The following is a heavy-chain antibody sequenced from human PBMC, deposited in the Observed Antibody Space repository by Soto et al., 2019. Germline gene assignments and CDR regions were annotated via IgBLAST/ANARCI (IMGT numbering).Heavy chain of an antibody. J-gene: IGHJ5*02. V-gene: IGHV1-3*01. D-gene: IGHD4-17*01. CDR1: GYTITSYA. Sequence: QVQLVQSGAEVKKPGASVKVSCKASGYTITSYAMHWVRQAPGQRLEWMGWINAGNGNTKYSQKFQGRVTITRDTSASTAYMDLSSLRSEDTAVYYCARGYGGYFHWFDPWGQGTLVTVSS. CDR2: INAGNGNT. CDR3: ARGYGGYFHWFDP.